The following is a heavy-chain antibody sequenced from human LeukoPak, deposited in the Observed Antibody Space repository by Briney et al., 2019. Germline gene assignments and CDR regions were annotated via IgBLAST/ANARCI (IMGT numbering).Heavy chain of an antibody. V-gene: IGHV4-59*01. J-gene: IGHJ4*02. Sequence: ASETLSLTCTVSGGSISSYYWSWIRQPPGKGLEWIGYIYYSGSTNYNPSLKSRVTISVDTSKNQFSLKLSSVTAADTAVYYCARDPSMRYWGREPWSPSPQ. CDR3: ARDPSMRY. D-gene: IGHD2/OR15-2a*01. CDR1: GGSISSYY. CDR2: IYYSGST.